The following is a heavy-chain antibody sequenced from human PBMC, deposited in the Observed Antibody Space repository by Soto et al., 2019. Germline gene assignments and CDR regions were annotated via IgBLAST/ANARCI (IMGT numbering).Heavy chain of an antibody. J-gene: IGHJ4*02. CDR2: INPSGGST. Sequence: ASVKVSCKASGYTFTSYYMHWVRQAPGQGLEWMGIINPSGGSTSYAQKFQGRVTMTRDTSTSTVYMELSSLRSEDTAVYYCARDLGHTYYSDSSGAYWGQGTLVTVSS. V-gene: IGHV1-46*03. CDR1: GYTFTSYY. CDR3: ARDLGHTYYSDSSGAY. D-gene: IGHD3-22*01.